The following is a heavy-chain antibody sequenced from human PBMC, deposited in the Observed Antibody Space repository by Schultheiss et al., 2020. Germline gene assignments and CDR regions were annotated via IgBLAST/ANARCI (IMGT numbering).Heavy chain of an antibody. Sequence: GGSLRLSCAASGFTVSSNEMSWVRQAPGKGLEWVSAISGSGGSTYYADSVKGRFTISRDNSKNTLYLQMNSLRAEDTAVYYCASRPNYYDSSGFDYWGQGTLVTVSS. J-gene: IGHJ4*02. CDR3: ASRPNYYDSSGFDY. V-gene: IGHV3-23*01. CDR1: GFTVSSNE. CDR2: ISGSGGST. D-gene: IGHD3-22*01.